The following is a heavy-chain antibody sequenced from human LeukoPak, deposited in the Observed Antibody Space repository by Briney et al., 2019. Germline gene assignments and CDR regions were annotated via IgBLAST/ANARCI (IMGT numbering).Heavy chain of an antibody. V-gene: IGHV1-2*02. D-gene: IGHD3-10*01. J-gene: IGHJ4*02. CDR3: ARDLYSRRMNYYGSGSFFAY. Sequence: EASVKVSCKASGYTFTGYYMHWVRQAPGQGLEWMGWINPNSGGTNYAQKVQGRVTMTTDTSTTTAYMELRSLRSDDTAVYYCARDLYSRRMNYYGSGSFFAYWGQGTLVTVSS. CDR2: INPNSGGT. CDR1: GYTFTGYY.